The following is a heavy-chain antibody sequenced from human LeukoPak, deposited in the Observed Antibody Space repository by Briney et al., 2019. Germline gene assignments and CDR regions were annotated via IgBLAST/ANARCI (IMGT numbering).Heavy chain of an antibody. V-gene: IGHV1-2*02. J-gene: IGHJ3*02. CDR1: GYTFTGYY. CDR3: ARSKSVLLWFGDQNAFDI. Sequence: PEASVKVSCKASGYTFTGYYMHWVRQAPGQGLEWVGWINPNSGGTNYAQKFQGRVTMTRNTSISTAYMELSSLRSEDTAVYYCARSKSVLLWFGDQNAFDIWGQGTMVTVSS. D-gene: IGHD3-10*01. CDR2: INPNSGGT.